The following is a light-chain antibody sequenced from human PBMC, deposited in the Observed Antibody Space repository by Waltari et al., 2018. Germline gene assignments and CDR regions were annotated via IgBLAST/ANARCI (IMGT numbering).Light chain of an antibody. Sequence: DIVMTQSPGSLAVSLGERATINCKSSQNVLYSSNNKNYIAWYQQKSGQPPKLLIYWTSTRESGVPYRFSGSGSGTDVALTISSLQAEDVAVYYCQQYYTTPWTFGQGTKVEIK. J-gene: IGKJ1*01. CDR3: QQYYTTPWT. V-gene: IGKV4-1*01. CDR1: QNVLYSSNNKNY. CDR2: WTS.